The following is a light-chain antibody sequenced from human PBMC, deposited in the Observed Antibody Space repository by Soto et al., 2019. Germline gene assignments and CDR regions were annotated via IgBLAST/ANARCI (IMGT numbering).Light chain of an antibody. CDR3: SSFSSRNALV. V-gene: IGLV2-14*02. Sequence: QSALTQPASVSGSPGQSITISCTGTSSDVGSYNLVSWYQQFPGKGPKLLIYEVRHRPSGVSYRFSGSKSGNTASLTISSLLPEDEAVYFCSSFSSRNALVFGGGTKLTVL. CDR1: SSDVGSYNL. CDR2: EVR. J-gene: IGLJ2*01.